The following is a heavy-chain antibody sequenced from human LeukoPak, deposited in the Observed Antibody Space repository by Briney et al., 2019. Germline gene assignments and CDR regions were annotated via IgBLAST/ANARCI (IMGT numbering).Heavy chain of an antibody. J-gene: IGHJ2*01. Sequence: SETLSLTFTVSGGSISSYYWSWIRQPPGKGLEWIGYIYYSGSTNYNPSLKSRVTISVDTSKNQFSLKLSSVTAADTAVYYCARHVIDYGGNMYWYSDLWGRGTLVTVSS. CDR2: IYYSGST. V-gene: IGHV4-59*08. D-gene: IGHD4-23*01. CDR1: GGSISSYY. CDR3: ARHVIDYGGNMYWYSDL.